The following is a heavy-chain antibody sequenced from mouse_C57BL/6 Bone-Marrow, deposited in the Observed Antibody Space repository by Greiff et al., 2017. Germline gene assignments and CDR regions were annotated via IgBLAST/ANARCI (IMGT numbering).Heavy chain of an antibody. CDR3: ARWVYCSYFYAMDY. V-gene: IGHV1-59*01. CDR2: IDPSDSYT. CDR1: GYTFTSYW. Sequence: QVQLQQPGAELVRPGTSVKLSCKASGYTFTSYWMHWVKQRPGQGLEWIGVIDPSDSYTNYNQKFKGKATLTVDTSSSTAYMQLSSLTSEDSAVYYCARWVYCSYFYAMDYGGQGTSVTVSS. D-gene: IGHD2-12*01. J-gene: IGHJ4*01.